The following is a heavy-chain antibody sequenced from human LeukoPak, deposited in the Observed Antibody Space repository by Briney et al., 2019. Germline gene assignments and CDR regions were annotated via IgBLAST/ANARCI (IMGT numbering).Heavy chain of an antibody. CDR3: ARESVAGYQTFDY. CDR1: GGTFSSYA. D-gene: IGHD6-19*01. V-gene: IGHV1-69*04. J-gene: IGHJ4*02. Sequence: GASVKVSCKASGGTFSSYAISWVRQAPGQGLEWMGRIIPILGIANYAQKFQGRVTITADKSTSTAYMELSSLRSEDTAVYYCARESVAGYQTFDYWGQGTLVTVSS. CDR2: IIPILGIA.